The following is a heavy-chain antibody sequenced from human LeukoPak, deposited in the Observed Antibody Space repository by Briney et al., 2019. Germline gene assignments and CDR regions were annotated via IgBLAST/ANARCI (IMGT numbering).Heavy chain of an antibody. Sequence: PSETLSLTCAVYGGSFSGYYWSWIRQPPGKGLEWIGEINHSGSTNYNPSLKSRVTISVDTSKNQFSLKLSSVTAADTAVYYCARGPSSSWYSRFDYWGQGTLVTVSS. CDR1: GGSFSGYY. CDR2: INHSGST. V-gene: IGHV4-34*01. CDR3: ARGPSSSWYSRFDY. J-gene: IGHJ4*02. D-gene: IGHD6-13*01.